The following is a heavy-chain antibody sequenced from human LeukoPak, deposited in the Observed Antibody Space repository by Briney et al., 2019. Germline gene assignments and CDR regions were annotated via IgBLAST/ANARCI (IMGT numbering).Heavy chain of an antibody. CDR3: AKVPRITMIVVVIALDY. CDR2: IHNSGDKT. D-gene: IGHD3-22*01. Sequence: HSGGSLRLSCAASGITFGTYAMTWVRQAPGKGLEWVSSIHNSGDKTFYSDSVRGRFTISRDNSKNTLYLQMNSLRAEDTAVYYCAKVPRITMIVVVIALDYWGQGTLVTVSS. CDR1: GITFGTYA. J-gene: IGHJ4*02. V-gene: IGHV3-23*01.